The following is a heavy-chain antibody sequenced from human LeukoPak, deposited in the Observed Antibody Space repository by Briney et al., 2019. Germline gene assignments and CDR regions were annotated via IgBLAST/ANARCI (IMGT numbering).Heavy chain of an antibody. J-gene: IGHJ4*02. V-gene: IGHV1-2*02. CDR1: GYTFTGYY. CDR3: ARGAYYYDSSGYYGSVRGPDY. D-gene: IGHD3-22*01. Sequence: ASVKVSCKASGYTFTGYYMHWVRQAPGQGLEWMGWINPNSGGTNYAQKFQGRVTMTRDTSISTAYMELSSLRSEDTAVYYCARGAYYYDSSGYYGSVRGPDYWGQGTLVTVSS. CDR2: INPNSGGT.